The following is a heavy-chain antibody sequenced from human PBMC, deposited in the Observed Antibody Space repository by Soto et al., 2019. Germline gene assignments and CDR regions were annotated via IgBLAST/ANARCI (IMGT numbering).Heavy chain of an antibody. CDR3: ARGGSGAFDI. J-gene: IGHJ3*02. CDR2: IYYSGST. Sequence: SETLCLTCTVSGGSISSGDYYWSWIRQPPGKGLEWIGYIYYSGSTYYNPSLKSRVTISVDTSKNQFSLRLSSVTAADTAVYYCARGGSGAFDIWGQGTMVTVSS. V-gene: IGHV4-30-4*01. D-gene: IGHD3-10*01. CDR1: GGSISSGDYY.